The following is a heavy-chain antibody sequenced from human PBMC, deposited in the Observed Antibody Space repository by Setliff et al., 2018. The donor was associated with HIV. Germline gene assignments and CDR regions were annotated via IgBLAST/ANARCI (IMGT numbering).Heavy chain of an antibody. CDR3: AREADYDPYYFDY. CDR2: IYYSGGT. D-gene: IGHD3-22*01. J-gene: IGHJ4*02. V-gene: IGHV4-30-4*08. Sequence: SETLSLTCTVSGGSISRGDYYWSWIRQPPGKGLEWIGYIYYSGGTYYNPSLKSRVTISVDTSKNQFSLKLSSVTAADTAVYYCAREADYDPYYFDYWGQGTLVTV. CDR1: GGSISRGDYY.